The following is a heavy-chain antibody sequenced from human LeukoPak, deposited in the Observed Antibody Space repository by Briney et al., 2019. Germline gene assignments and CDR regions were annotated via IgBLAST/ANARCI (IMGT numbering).Heavy chain of an antibody. CDR1: GGSISSGDYY. V-gene: IGHV4-30-4*08. J-gene: IGHJ4*02. CDR3: AREKGTTDY. CDR2: IYYSGST. D-gene: IGHD1-1*01. Sequence: SETLSLTCTVSGGSISSGDYYWSWIRQPPGKSLEWNGYIYYSGSTYYNPSLKSRVTISVDTSKNQFSLKLSSVTAADTAVYYCAREKGTTDYWGQGTLVTVSS.